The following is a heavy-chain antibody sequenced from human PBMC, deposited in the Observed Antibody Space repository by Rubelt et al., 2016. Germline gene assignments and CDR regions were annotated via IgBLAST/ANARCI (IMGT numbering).Heavy chain of an antibody. D-gene: IGHD3-10*01. J-gene: IGHJ4*02. CDR1: GGSFSGYY. Sequence: QVQLQQWGAGLLKPSETLSLTCAVYGGSFSGYYWSWIRQPPGKGLEWIGEINHSGSTNYNPSRKSRVTISVDTSKNQFSLKLRSVTAADTAVYYCASQGEGDYWGQGTLVTVSS. CDR3: ASQGEGDY. CDR2: INHSGST. V-gene: IGHV4-34*01.